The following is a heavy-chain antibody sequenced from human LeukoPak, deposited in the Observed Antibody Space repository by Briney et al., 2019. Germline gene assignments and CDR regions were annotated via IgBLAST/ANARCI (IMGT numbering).Heavy chain of an antibody. D-gene: IGHD4-23*01. CDR1: GFTFDDYG. Sequence: GGSLRLSCAASGFTFDDYGMSWVRQAPGKGLEWVSGINWNGGSTGYADSVKGRFTISRDNSKNTLFVQMNSLRAEDTAVYCCAKRSGYGGNSNHFDYWGQGTPVTVSS. CDR2: INWNGGST. V-gene: IGHV3-20*04. CDR3: AKRSGYGGNSNHFDY. J-gene: IGHJ4*02.